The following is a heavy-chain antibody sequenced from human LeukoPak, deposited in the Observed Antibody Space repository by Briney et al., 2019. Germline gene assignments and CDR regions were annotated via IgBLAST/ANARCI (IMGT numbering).Heavy chain of an antibody. CDR2: INSDGSST. D-gene: IGHD3-22*01. CDR1: GFTFSSYW. V-gene: IGHV3-74*01. Sequence: HAGGSLRLSCAASGFTFSSYWMHWVRQAPGKGLVRVSRINSDGSSTSYADSVKGRFTISRDNAKNTLYLQMNSLRAEDTAVYYCARDRWVNYDSSGYEIDPWGQGTLVTVSS. J-gene: IGHJ5*02. CDR3: ARDRWVNYDSSGYEIDP.